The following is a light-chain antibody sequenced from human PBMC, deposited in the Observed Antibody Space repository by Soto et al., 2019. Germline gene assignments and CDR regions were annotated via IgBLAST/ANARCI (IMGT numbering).Light chain of an antibody. CDR2: GAS. J-gene: IGKJ1*01. CDR3: QEYNTWPWT. Sequence: EIVLTQSPGTLSLSPGERATLSCRASQSVISSYLAWYQQKSGQPPRLLIYGASSRATGIPARFTGSGSGTEFILTITSLQSEDSAVYYCQEYNTWPWTFGQGTKVDI. V-gene: IGKV3-15*01. CDR1: QSVISSY.